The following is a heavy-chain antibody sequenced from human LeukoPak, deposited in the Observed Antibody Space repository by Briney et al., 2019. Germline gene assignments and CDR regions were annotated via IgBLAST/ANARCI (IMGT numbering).Heavy chain of an antibody. CDR2: ISSNGGST. CDR1: GFTFSSYA. J-gene: IGHJ4*02. CDR3: ARGNSLRFLERTTHFDY. V-gene: IGHV3-64*01. D-gene: IGHD3-3*01. Sequence: GGSLRLSCAASGFTFSSYAMHWVRQAPGRGLEYVSAISSNGGSTYYANSVKGRFTISRDNSKNTLYLQMGSLRAEDMAVYYCARGNSLRFLERTTHFDYWGQGTLVTVSS.